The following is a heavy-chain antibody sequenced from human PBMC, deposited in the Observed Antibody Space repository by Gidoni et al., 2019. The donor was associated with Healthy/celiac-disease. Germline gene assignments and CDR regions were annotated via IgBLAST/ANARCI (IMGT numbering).Heavy chain of an antibody. CDR3: ARNRAYYYGSGEGAFDI. Sequence: EVQLVQSGAEVQQPGESLRISCKGSGYSFTSYWISWVRQMPGKGLEWMGRIDPSDSYTNYSPSFQGHVTISADKSISTAYLQWSSLKASDTAMYYCARNRAYYYGSGEGAFDIWGQGTMVTVSS. J-gene: IGHJ3*02. D-gene: IGHD3-10*01. V-gene: IGHV5-10-1*03. CDR1: GYSFTSYW. CDR2: IDPSDSYT.